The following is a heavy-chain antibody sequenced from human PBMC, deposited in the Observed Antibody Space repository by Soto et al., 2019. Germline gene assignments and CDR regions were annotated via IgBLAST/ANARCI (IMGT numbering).Heavy chain of an antibody. CDR1: GFAFSSYE. D-gene: IGHD5-18*01. V-gene: IGHV3-48*03. J-gene: IGHJ4*02. CDR3: ARDRYIPPTGIFDC. CDR2: ISSSSSSI. Sequence: PGGSLRLSCAASGFAFSSYEMNWVRLAQGKGLEWVSYISSSSSSIDYADSVKGRFTISRDNAKDSLYLQMNSLRAEDTAVYYCARDRYIPPTGIFDCWGQGTLVTVSS.